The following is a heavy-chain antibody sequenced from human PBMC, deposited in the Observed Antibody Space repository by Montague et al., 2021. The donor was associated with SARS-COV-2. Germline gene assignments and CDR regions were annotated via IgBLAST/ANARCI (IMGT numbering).Heavy chain of an antibody. CDR2: VSGGDIV. Sequence: SLRPSCAASGFTFSDYAMSWVRQAPGKGLEWVSSVSGGDIVFYANSVRGRFTISRDNSKNTLYLEMNSLRADDTAVYYCAKETTFGVVTSIDFWGQGTLVTVSS. CDR3: AKETTFGVVTSIDF. D-gene: IGHD3-3*01. CDR1: GFTFSDYA. V-gene: IGHV3-23*01. J-gene: IGHJ4*02.